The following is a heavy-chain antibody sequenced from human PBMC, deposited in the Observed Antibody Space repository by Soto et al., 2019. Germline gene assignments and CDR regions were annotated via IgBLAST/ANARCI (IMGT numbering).Heavy chain of an antibody. Sequence: ASGALSLPWTVSGGSIGRGAYFWGWVRQPPEKGLEWVGSIYYSGTTYYKPALKSRVTISADTPKNQFSLKLTSVTAADTAIYYCARLHSSVPRRYFDHWGKGILVTVSS. J-gene: IGHJ4*02. CDR2: IYYSGTT. D-gene: IGHD3-22*01. V-gene: IGHV4-39*01. CDR3: ARLHSSVPRRYFDH. CDR1: GGSIGRGAYF.